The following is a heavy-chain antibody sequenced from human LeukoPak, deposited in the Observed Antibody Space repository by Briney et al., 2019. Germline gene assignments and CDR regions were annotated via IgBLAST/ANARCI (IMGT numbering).Heavy chain of an antibody. CDR1: GFIFSNYW. J-gene: IGHJ4*02. CDR2: IKGDGSDK. Sequence: GGSLRLSCAASGFIFSNYWMSWVRQAPGKGPEWVADIKGDGSDKYYVGSVKGRFTISRDNAKNSLYLQMNSLRAEDTAVYYCARAGDYWGQGTLVTVSS. V-gene: IGHV3-7*03. CDR3: ARAGDY. D-gene: IGHD3-10*01.